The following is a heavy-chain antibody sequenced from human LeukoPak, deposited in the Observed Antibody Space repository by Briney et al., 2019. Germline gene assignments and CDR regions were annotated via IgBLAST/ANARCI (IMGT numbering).Heavy chain of an antibody. CDR3: ARAFGHYSSSGDFDY. V-gene: IGHV1-2*06. CDR1: GYTFTDYY. Sequence: GASVKVSCKASGYTFTDYYIHWVRQAPGQGLEWMGRISPNSGGTSYAQKFQGRVTMTTDTSTSTAYMELRSLRSDDTAVYYCARAFGHYSSSGDFDYWGQGTLVTVSS. CDR2: ISPNSGGT. J-gene: IGHJ4*02. D-gene: IGHD6-6*01.